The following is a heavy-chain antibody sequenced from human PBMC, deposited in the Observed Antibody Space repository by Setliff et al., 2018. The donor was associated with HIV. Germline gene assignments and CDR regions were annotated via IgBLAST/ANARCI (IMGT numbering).Heavy chain of an antibody. V-gene: IGHV4-31*03. CDR1: GVSVSSGGYY. D-gene: IGHD2-2*01. Sequence: SETLSLTCTVSGVSVSSGGYYWSWIRQHTGKGLEWIGDVHHTGTTYLNPSLKSRITISVDTSKNQFSLKLGFVTAADTAVYHCARGESSTCDLAEHFQHWGHGTLVTISS. J-gene: IGHJ1*01. CDR3: ARGESSTCDLAEHFQH. CDR2: VHHTGTT.